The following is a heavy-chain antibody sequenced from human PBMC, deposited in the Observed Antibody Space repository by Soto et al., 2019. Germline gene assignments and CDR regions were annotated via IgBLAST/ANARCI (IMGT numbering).Heavy chain of an antibody. Sequence: QVQLVQSGAEVKKPGSSVKVSCKASGGTFSSYAISWVRQAPGQGLEWMGGIIPILGTANYAQKFQGRVTITADESTSTAYMELSSLRSEDTAVYYCAREGYYYGSGSYYKGYYYYGMDVWGQGTTVTVSS. V-gene: IGHV1-69*01. D-gene: IGHD3-10*01. CDR3: AREGYYYGSGSYYKGYYYYGMDV. J-gene: IGHJ6*02. CDR2: IIPILGTA. CDR1: GGTFSSYA.